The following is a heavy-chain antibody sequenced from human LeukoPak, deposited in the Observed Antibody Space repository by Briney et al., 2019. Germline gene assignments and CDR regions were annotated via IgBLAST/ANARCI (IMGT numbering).Heavy chain of an antibody. Sequence: SETLSLTCTVSGGSISSYYWSWIRQPAGKGLEWIGRIYTSGSTNYNPSLKSRVTISVDTSKNQFSLKLSSVTAADTAVYYCAKQNSSGYYAPLNYGMDVWGQGTTVTVSS. V-gene: IGHV4-4*07. D-gene: IGHD3-22*01. CDR3: AKQNSSGYYAPLNYGMDV. CDR1: GGSISSYY. CDR2: IYTSGST. J-gene: IGHJ6*02.